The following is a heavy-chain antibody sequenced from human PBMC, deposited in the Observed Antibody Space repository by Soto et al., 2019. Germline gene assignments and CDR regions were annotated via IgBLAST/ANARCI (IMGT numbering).Heavy chain of an antibody. J-gene: IGHJ4*02. CDR2: IWYDGSEK. CDR1: GFTFSSYG. CDR3: ARETYSSGWYVDY. V-gene: IGHV3-33*01. Sequence: PGGSLRLSCAASGFTFSSYGMHWVRQAPGKGLEWVAVIWYDGSEKYYADSVKGRFTVSRDNSRNTLYLQMDSLRAEDTALYYCARETYSSGWYVDYWGQGTLVTSPQ. D-gene: IGHD6-19*01.